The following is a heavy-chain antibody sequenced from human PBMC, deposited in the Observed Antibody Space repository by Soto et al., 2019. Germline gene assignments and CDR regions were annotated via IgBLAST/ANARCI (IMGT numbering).Heavy chain of an antibody. CDR1: GGTFSSYA. J-gene: IGHJ6*02. Sequence: VKVSCKASGGTFSSYAISWVRQAPGQGLEWMGGIIPIFGTANYAQKFQGRVTITADESTSTAYMELSSLRSEDTAVYYCACGGARSGAYYYYGMDVWGQGTTVTVSS. CDR2: IIPIFGTA. V-gene: IGHV1-69*01. CDR3: ACGGARSGAYYYYGMDV. D-gene: IGHD1-26*01.